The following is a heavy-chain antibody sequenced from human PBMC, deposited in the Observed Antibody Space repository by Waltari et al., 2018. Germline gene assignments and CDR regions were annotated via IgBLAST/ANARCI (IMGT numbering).Heavy chain of an antibody. Sequence: EVQLVQSGAEVKKPGESLKISCKGSGYSFTSYWIGWVRQMPGKGLGGRGIIYPGDSETKNSPSFQGQVTISADKSISTAYLQGSGLKASDTAIYYWARGGEAPGAFDIWGQGTMVTVSS. D-gene: IGHD3-16*01. CDR2: IYPGDSET. V-gene: IGHV5-51*01. J-gene: IGHJ3*02. CDR1: GYSFTSYW. CDR3: ARGGEAPGAFDI.